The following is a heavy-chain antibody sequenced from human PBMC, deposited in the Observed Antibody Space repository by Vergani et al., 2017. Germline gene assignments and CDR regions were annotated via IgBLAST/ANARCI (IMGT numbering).Heavy chain of an antibody. D-gene: IGHD2-2*01. V-gene: IGHV4-59*04. CDR1: GGSISSYY. Sequence: QVQLQESGPGLVKPSETLSLTCTVSGGSISSYYWSWIRQPPGKGLEWIGYIYYSGSTYYNPSLKSRVTISVDTSKNQFSLKLSSVTAADTAVYYCARRQVPAATYNWFDPWGQGTLVTVSS. CDR2: IYYSGST. CDR3: ARRQVPAATYNWFDP. J-gene: IGHJ5*02.